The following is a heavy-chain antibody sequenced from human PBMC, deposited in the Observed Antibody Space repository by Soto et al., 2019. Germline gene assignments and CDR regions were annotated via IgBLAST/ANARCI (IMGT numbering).Heavy chain of an antibody. CDR2: IYYGGST. CDR1: GGSISSYY. D-gene: IGHD3-16*01. V-gene: IGHV4-59*01. J-gene: IGHJ4*02. CDR3: GRGWGSYLFDY. Sequence: PSETLSLTCTVSGGSISSYYWSWIRPPPGKGLEWIGYIYYGGSTNYNPSLKSRVTISVDTSKNQFSLKLSSVTAGAPAVYYCGRGWGSYLFDYWGKGTLVTVSS.